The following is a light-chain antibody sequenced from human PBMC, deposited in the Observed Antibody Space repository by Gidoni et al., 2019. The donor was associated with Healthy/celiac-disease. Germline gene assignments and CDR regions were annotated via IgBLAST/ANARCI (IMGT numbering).Light chain of an antibody. Sequence: DIQMTQSPSSLSASVGDRVTITCRASQSISSYLNWYQQKPGTEPKLLIYAASSLQSGVPSRLSGSGSGTDVTLTISSLEPEEFATYYCQQSDSTRPVTFGQGTRLEIK. V-gene: IGKV1-39*01. CDR2: AAS. CDR1: QSISSY. J-gene: IGKJ5*01. CDR3: QQSDSTRPVT.